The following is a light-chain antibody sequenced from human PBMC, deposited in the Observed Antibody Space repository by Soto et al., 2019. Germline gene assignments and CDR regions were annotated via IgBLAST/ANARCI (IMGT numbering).Light chain of an antibody. CDR2: GAS. J-gene: IGKJ2*01. Sequence: EIVLTQSPGTLSLSPGESATLSCRASQSLSSGYLAWYQQKPGQAPRLVIYGASKRPIGIPDRFSGSASGTDFTLTISRLEPEDFAVYYCRQYGSSLYTFGQGTKVDIK. CDR3: RQYGSSLYT. CDR1: QSLSSGY. V-gene: IGKV3-20*01.